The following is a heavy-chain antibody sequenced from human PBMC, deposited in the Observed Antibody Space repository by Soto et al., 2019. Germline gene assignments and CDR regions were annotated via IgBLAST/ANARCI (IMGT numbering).Heavy chain of an antibody. J-gene: IGHJ4*02. CDR1: GYTFVNYD. V-gene: IGHV1-8*01. Sequence: QVQLVQSGAEVKKPGASVKVSCKTSGYTFVNYDINWVRQATGQGLEWMGWMNPNSGNTGYAQKFQGRVTMTRNTSKKTAYMELGSLRSDDTAVYFFAFRGGGALFDYWGQGTLVTVSS. CDR3: AFRGGGALFDY. D-gene: IGHD3-10*01. CDR2: MNPNSGNT.